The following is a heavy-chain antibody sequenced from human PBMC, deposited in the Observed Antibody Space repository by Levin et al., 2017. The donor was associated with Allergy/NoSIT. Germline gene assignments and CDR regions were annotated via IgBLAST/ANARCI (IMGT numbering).Heavy chain of an antibody. CDR3: ARDLYNDDSVFGY. CDR2: INPHSGDT. Sequence: GESLKISCKASRYIFSDYFIHWVRQAPGQGLEWMGWINPHSGDTKYAQEFQGRVTMTRDTSISTAYMELTRLTSDYTAVYYCARDLYNDDSVFGYWGQGTLVNVCS. V-gene: IGHV1-2*02. D-gene: IGHD3-22*01. J-gene: IGHJ4*02. CDR1: RYIFSDYF.